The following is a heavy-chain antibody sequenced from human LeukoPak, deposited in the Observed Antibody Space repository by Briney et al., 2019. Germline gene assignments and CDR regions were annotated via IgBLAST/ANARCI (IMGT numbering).Heavy chain of an antibody. CDR2: INPSGGST. V-gene: IGHV1-46*01. CDR3: ATHCSSTSCYFDY. D-gene: IGHD2-2*01. J-gene: IGHJ4*02. CDR1: GYTFTGYY. Sequence: GASVKVSCKASGYTFTGYYMHWVRQAPGQGLEWMGIINPSGGSTSYAQKFQGRVTMTRDMSTSTVYMELSSLRSEDTAVYCCATHCSSTSCYFDYWGQGTLVTVSS.